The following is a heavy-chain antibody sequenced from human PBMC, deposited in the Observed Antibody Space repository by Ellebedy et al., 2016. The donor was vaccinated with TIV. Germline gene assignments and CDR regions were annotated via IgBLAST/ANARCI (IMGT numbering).Heavy chain of an antibody. CDR1: GFTFSSSW. CDR3: VKSSGNYDYGMDV. CDR2: INGGGSTT. Sequence: GGSLRLSXEASGFTFSSSWMHWVRQAPGKGLVWVSEINGGGSTTTYADSVKGRFTISRDNSKSTLYLQMNSLRVEDTAVYYCVKSSGNYDYGMDVWGHGATVTVS. D-gene: IGHD3-3*01. J-gene: IGHJ6*02. V-gene: IGHV3-74*01.